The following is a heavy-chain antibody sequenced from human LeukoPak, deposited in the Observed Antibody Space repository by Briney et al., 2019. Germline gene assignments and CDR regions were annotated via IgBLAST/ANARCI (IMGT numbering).Heavy chain of an antibody. CDR3: YSEGY. D-gene: IGHD2-21*01. CDR1: GLTFTSYA. CDR2: INNRGDST. V-gene: IGHV3-23*01. J-gene: IGHJ4*02. Sequence: GGSLRLSCAVSGLTFTSYAMSRVRQAPGKGLDWVSTINNRGDSTYYADSVKGRFAVSRDNSKNTVHLQLNSLSAEDTAVYYCYSEGYWGQGTLVTISS.